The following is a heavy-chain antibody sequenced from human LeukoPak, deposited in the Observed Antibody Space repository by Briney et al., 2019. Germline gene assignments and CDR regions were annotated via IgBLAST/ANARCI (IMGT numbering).Heavy chain of an antibody. V-gene: IGHV1-18*01. Sequence: ASVKVSCKASGGTFSSYAISWVRQAPGQGLEWMGWISAYNGNTNYAQKLQGRVTMTTDTSTSTAYMELRSLRSDDTAVYYCARVQFYYGMDVWGQGTTVTVSS. CDR3: ARVQFYYGMDV. CDR2: ISAYNGNT. CDR1: GGTFSSYA. J-gene: IGHJ6*02.